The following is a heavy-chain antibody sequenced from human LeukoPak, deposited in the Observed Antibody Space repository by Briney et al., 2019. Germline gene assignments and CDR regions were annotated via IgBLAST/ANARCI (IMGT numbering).Heavy chain of an antibody. J-gene: IGHJ1*01. V-gene: IGHV3-23*01. CDR1: GFTYSSYA. Sequence: GGSLRLSCAASGFTYSSYAMSWVRQAPGKGLEWVSDISGSGRSTYYADSVKGRFTISRDNSKNTVYLQMNSLRAEDTAVYYCAKPQLGGTLLGYFQHWGQGTMVSVSS. CDR2: ISGSGRST. CDR3: AKPQLGGTLLGYFQH. D-gene: IGHD6-19*01.